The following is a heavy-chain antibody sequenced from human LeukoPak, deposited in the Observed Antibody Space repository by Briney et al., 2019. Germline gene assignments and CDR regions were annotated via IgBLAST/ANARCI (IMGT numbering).Heavy chain of an antibody. Sequence: SETLSLTCTVSGDSIRTYYWTWIRQPPGKGLEWLGYIYYSGRTNYNPSLKSRVTISVDTSKNQFSLKLRSVTASDTAVYYCARLRGGSYAPDAYFYYGMDVWGQGTTVIVSS. CDR3: ARLRGGSYAPDAYFYYGMDV. CDR2: IYYSGRT. D-gene: IGHD1-26*01. J-gene: IGHJ6*02. CDR1: GDSIRTYY. V-gene: IGHV4-59*08.